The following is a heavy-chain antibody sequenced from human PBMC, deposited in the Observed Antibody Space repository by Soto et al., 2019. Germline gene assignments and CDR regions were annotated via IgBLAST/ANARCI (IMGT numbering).Heavy chain of an antibody. CDR3: ARPDYDSGSYPHS. V-gene: IGHV3-30-3*01. CDR1: GFTFSSYA. D-gene: IGHD3-10*01. CDR2: ISYDGSNK. Sequence: QVQLVESGGGVVQPGRSLRLSCAASGFTFSSYAMLWVRQAPGKGLEWVAVISYDGSNKYYADSVKGRFTISRDNSKNPLYLQMNSLRAEDTAVYYCARPDYDSGSYPHSWAQGTLVTVSS. J-gene: IGHJ4*02.